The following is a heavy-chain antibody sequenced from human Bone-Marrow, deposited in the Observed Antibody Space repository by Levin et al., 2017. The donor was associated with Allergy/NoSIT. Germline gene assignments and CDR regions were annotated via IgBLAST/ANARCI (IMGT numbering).Heavy chain of an antibody. CDR2: ISYDGSNK. Sequence: GESLKISCAASGFTFSSYAMHWVRQAPGKGLEWVAVISYDGSNKYYADSVKGRFTISRDNSKNTLYLQMNSLRAEDTAVYYCASGSDYYGSGFDYWGQGTLVTVSS. J-gene: IGHJ4*02. D-gene: IGHD3-10*01. CDR3: ASGSDYYGSGFDY. V-gene: IGHV3-30-3*01. CDR1: GFTFSSYA.